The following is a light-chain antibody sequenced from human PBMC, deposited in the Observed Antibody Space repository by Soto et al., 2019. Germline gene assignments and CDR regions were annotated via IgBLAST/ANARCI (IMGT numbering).Light chain of an antibody. V-gene: IGKV3-20*01. CDR2: GAS. J-gene: IGKJ5*01. CDR1: QVIASNN. CDR3: QQYTSSIT. Sequence: DIVLTQSPGTLSLSPGERATLSCRASQVIASNNLAWHQQKPGQAPRLLIFGASRRATGIPDRFSGSGSETDFSLTIIRLEPEDFAVYYCQQYTSSITFGQGTRLEI.